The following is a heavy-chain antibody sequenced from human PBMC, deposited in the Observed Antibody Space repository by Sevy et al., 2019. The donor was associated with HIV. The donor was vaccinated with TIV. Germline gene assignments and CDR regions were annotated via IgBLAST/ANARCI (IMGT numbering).Heavy chain of an antibody. CDR2: IKQDGSDK. CDR3: ASPGTNGFDP. J-gene: IGHJ5*02. V-gene: IGHV3-7*03. CDR1: GFTFSSYW. Sequence: GGSLILSCAASGFTFSSYWMSWVRQAPGKGLEWVANIKQDGSDKYYVDSVKGRFTISRDNAKNSLYLQMNSLRVEDTAVYYCASPGTNGFDPWGQGTLVTVSS.